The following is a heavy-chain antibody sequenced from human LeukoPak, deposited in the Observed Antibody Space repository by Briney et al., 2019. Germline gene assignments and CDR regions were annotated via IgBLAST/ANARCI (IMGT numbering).Heavy chain of an antibody. CDR2: TYYRSQQWHS. V-gene: IGHV6-1*01. CDR3: GRETDFGVVTN. Sequence: SQTLSLTCAIFGDSVSSNGASWNWIRQSPSRGLEWLGRTYYRSQQWHSDYAPSVKGRITLNPDTSKNQFSLQLNSVTPEDTALYYCGRETDFGVVTNWGQGTLVTVSS. J-gene: IGHJ4*02. D-gene: IGHD3-3*01. CDR1: GDSVSSNGAS.